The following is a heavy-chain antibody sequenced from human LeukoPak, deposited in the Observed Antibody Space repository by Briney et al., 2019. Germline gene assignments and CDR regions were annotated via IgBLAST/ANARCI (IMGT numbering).Heavy chain of an antibody. CDR1: GGSVSSGSYY. J-gene: IGHJ5*02. D-gene: IGHD3-3*01. Sequence: SVTLSLTCTVSGGSVSSGSYYWSWIRQPPGKGLEWIGYIYYSGSTNYNPSLKSRVTISVDTSKNQFSLKLSSVSAADTAVYYCARVWSATHGGFDPWGQGTLVTVSS. CDR3: ARVWSATHGGFDP. V-gene: IGHV4-61*01. CDR2: IYYSGST.